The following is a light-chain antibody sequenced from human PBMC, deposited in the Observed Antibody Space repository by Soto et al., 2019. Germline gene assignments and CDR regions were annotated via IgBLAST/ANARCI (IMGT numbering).Light chain of an antibody. CDR2: DAS. CDR3: QQYESDSPWT. CDR1: QSISVW. Sequence: DIQTTQSPSTLSASVGDRVTITCRASQSISVWVAWYQQKPGKATKLLIYDASSLESGVPSRFSGSGSGTEFILTISSLQPDDFATYYCQQYESDSPWTFGQGTKVDIK. V-gene: IGKV1-5*01. J-gene: IGKJ1*01.